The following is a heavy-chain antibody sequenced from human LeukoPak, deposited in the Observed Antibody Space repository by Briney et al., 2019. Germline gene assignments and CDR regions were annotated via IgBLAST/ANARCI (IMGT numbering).Heavy chain of an antibody. CDR2: ISGSGGST. V-gene: IGHV3-23*01. CDR1: GGSISSYY. CDR3: AKRRGLELYMDV. Sequence: ETLSLTCTVSGGSISSYYWSWVRQAPGKGLEWVSAISGSGGSTYYADSVKGRFTISRDNSKNTLYLQMNSLRAEDTAVYYCAKRRGLELYMDVWGKGTTVTVSS. J-gene: IGHJ6*03. D-gene: IGHD1-7*01.